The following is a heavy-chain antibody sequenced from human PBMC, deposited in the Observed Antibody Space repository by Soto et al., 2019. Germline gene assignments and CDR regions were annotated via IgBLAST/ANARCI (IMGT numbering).Heavy chain of an antibody. J-gene: IGHJ4*02. CDR2: INAGNGNT. CDR1: GYTFTSYA. D-gene: IGHD6-19*01. Sequence: QVQLVQSGAEVKKPGASVKVSCKATGYTFTSYAMHWVRQAPGQRLEWMGWINAGNGNTKYSQKFQGRVTITRDTSASTAYMELSSLRSEDTAVYYCARDSSGWSQIDYWGQGTLVTVSS. V-gene: IGHV1-3*01. CDR3: ARDSSGWSQIDY.